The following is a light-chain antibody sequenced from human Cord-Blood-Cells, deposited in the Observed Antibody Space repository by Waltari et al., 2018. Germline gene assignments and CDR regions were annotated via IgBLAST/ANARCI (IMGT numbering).Light chain of an antibody. CDR3: QQYDNLPYT. V-gene: IGKV1-33*01. CDR1: QGISNY. CDR2: DAS. J-gene: IGKJ2*01. Sequence: DIQMTQSPSSLSASVGDRVTITCPASQGISNYLNWYQQKPGKAPKLLIYDASNLETGVPSRFSGSGSGTDFTFTISSLQPEDIATYYCQQYDNLPYTFGQGTKLEIK.